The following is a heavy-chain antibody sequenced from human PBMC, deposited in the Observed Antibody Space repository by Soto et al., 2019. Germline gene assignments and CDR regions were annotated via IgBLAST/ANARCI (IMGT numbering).Heavy chain of an antibody. CDR2: IIPIFGTA. J-gene: IGHJ5*02. Sequence: GASVKVSCKASGGTFSSYAISWVRQAPGQGLEWMGGIIPIFGTANYAQKFQGRVTITADESTSTAYMELSSLRSEDTAVYYCASSDSSWYPNWFDPWGQGTLVTVSS. D-gene: IGHD6-13*01. V-gene: IGHV1-69*13. CDR3: ASSDSSWYPNWFDP. CDR1: GGTFSSYA.